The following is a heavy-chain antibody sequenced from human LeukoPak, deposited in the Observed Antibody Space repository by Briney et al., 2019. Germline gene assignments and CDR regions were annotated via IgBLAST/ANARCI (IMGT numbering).Heavy chain of an antibody. D-gene: IGHD3-3*01. V-gene: IGHV4-39*01. CDR3: VRHDGRGGNTMGALDS. Sequence: SETLSLTCTVSAGSISSSSHHWGWIRQSPGKGLEWIGAIYYGRTAYYNPSLNSRVTISVATSTNQFSLQLNSVTAADTAVYYCVRHDGRGGNTMGALDSWGQGSLVTVSS. J-gene: IGHJ4*02. CDR1: AGSISSSSHH. CDR2: IYYGRTA.